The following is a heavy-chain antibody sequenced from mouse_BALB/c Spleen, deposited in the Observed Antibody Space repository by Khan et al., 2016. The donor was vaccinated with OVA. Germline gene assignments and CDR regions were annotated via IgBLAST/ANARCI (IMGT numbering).Heavy chain of an antibody. CDR3: ARDYGSLYWYFDV. Sequence: EVKLLDSGPGLVKPSQTVSLTCTVTGISITSGNYRWSWIRQFPGNKLEWIGNIYYSGTVTYNPSLTSRTTITRDTSKNQFFLEMNSLTAEDTATYYCARDYGSLYWYFDVWGAGTTVTGSS. V-gene: IGHV3-5*02. J-gene: IGHJ1*01. CDR1: GISITSGNYR. D-gene: IGHD1-1*01. CDR2: IYYSGTV.